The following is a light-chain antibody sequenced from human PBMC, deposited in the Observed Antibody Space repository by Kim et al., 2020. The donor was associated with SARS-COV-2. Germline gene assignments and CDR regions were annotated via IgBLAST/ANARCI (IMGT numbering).Light chain of an antibody. J-gene: IGLJ3*02. CDR3: DSRDSSGNHLV. CDR2: GRI. V-gene: IGLV3-19*01. Sequence: ALGQTVRITCQGDSLRSYYASWYQQKPGQAPVLVIYGRINRPSEIPDRFSGSSSGNTASLTITGAQAEDEADYYCDSRDSSGNHLVFGGGTKLTVL. CDR1: SLRSYY.